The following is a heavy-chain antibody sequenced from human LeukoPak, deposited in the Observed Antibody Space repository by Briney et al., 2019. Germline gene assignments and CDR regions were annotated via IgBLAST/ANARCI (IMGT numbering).Heavy chain of an antibody. D-gene: IGHD3-10*01. J-gene: IGHJ6*03. V-gene: IGHV4-34*01. CDR3: ARGDQRFGSGTVNFYYFYMDV. CDR2: INHHGST. Sequence: SETLSLTCTVYGGSFSDYYWSWIRQPPGKGLGWIGEINHHGSTNYNPSLKSRLTISVATSKNQFSLNLSSVTAADTAVYYCARGDQRFGSGTVNFYYFYMDVWGKGTTVTVSS. CDR1: GGSFSDYY.